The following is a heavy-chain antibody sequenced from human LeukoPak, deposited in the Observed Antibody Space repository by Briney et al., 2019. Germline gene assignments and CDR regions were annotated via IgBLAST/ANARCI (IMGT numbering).Heavy chain of an antibody. CDR3: TRTGGTYCSSTSCYTRDDY. CDR2: IRSKANSYAT. CDR1: GFTFSGSA. Sequence: GGSLKLSCAASGFTFSGSARHWVRQASGKGLEWVGRIRSKANSYATAYAASVKGKFTISRDDSKNTAYLQMNSLKTEDTAVYYCTRTGGTYCSSTSCYTRDDYWGQGTLVTVSS. D-gene: IGHD2-2*02. V-gene: IGHV3-73*01. J-gene: IGHJ4*02.